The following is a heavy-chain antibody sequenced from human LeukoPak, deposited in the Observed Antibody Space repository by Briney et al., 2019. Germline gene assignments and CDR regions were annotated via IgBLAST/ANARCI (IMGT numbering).Heavy chain of an antibody. CDR1: GFTFSSYW. J-gene: IGHJ6*03. CDR2: IKQDGSEK. CDR3: AREGPGYYYYYMDV. V-gene: IGHV3-7*01. D-gene: IGHD3-10*01. Sequence: GGSLRLSCAASGFTFSSYWMSWVRQAPGKGLEWVVNIKQDGSEKYYVDSVKGRFTISRDNAKNSLYLQMNSLRAEDTAVYYCAREGPGYYYYYMDVWGKGTTVTVSS.